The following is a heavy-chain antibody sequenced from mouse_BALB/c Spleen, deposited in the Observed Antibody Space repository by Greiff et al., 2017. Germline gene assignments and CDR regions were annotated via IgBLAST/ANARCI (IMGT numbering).Heavy chain of an antibody. J-gene: IGHJ4*01. CDR3: TRLTTVVGMYYAMDY. V-gene: IGHV1S81*02. D-gene: IGHD1-1*01. Sequence: VQLQQSGAELVKPGASVKLSCKASGYTFTSYYMYWVKQRPGQGLEWIGEINPSNGGTNFNEKFKSKATLTVDKSSSTAYMQLSSLTSEDSAVYYCTRLTTVVGMYYAMDYWGQGTSVTVSS. CDR1: GYTFTSYY. CDR2: INPSNGGT.